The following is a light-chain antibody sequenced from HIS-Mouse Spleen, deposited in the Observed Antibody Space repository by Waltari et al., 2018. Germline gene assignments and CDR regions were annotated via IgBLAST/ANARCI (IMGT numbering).Light chain of an antibody. CDR1: ALPKKY. Sequence: SYELTQPPSVSVSPGQTARITCYGDALPKKYADWYQQKPGQAPVLVIYEDSKRPSGIPERFSGSSSGTMATLTISGAQVEDEADYYCYSTDSSGNHRVFGGGTKLTVL. CDR3: YSTDSSGNHRV. V-gene: IGLV3-10*01. J-gene: IGLJ2*01. CDR2: EDS.